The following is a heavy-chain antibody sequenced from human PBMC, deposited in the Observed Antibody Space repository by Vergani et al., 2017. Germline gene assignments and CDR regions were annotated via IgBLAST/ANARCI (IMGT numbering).Heavy chain of an antibody. V-gene: IGHV4-61*02. CDR3: ARDKKQLRRRAFDM. CDR1: GASINNDFYY. CDR2: IYVSGIT. D-gene: IGHD4-23*01. Sequence: QVQLQESGPGLVKPSQTLSLTCPVSGASINNDFYYWHWIRQPAGKGLEWIGRIYVSGITDYNSSLQSRVYMSVDTSKDQFSLTLTSVTAADTAVYYCARDKKQLRRRAFDMWGQETMVTVSS. J-gene: IGHJ3*02.